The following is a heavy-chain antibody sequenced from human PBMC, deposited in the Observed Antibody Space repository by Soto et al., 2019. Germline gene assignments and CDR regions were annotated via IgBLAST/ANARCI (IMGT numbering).Heavy chain of an antibody. CDR2: TRKKGNSYTT. CDR1: GFTFSDHY. Sequence: EVQLVESGGGLVQPGGSLRLSCAASGFTFSDHYMDWVRQAPRKGLEWVGRTRKKGNSYTTEYAASVTGRFTVSRDDSKNSLYLQMNSLKIEDTAVYYCVRVWPPGHDAFDFWGQGTMVTVSS. V-gene: IGHV3-72*01. J-gene: IGHJ3*01. CDR3: VRVWPPGHDAFDF. D-gene: IGHD3-10*01.